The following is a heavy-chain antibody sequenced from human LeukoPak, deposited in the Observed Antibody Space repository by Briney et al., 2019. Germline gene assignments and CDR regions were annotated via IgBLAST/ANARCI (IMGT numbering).Heavy chain of an antibody. J-gene: IGHJ4*02. V-gene: IGHV3-23*01. CDR1: GFTFSNYA. D-gene: IGHD3-10*01. CDR2: ITGSGGGT. Sequence: GGSLRLSCAASGFTFSNYAMSWVRQAPGKGLEWVSAITGSGGGTYYADSVKGRFTISRDNSKNTLYLQMNSLRAEDTAVYYCARGRSGSGYYFDYWGQGTLVTVSS. CDR3: ARGRSGSGYYFDY.